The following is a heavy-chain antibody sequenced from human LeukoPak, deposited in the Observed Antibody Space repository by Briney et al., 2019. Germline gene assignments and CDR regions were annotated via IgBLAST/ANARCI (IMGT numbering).Heavy chain of an antibody. Sequence: GGSLRLSCAASGFTFSSYSMNWVRQAPGKGLEWVSSISSSSSCIYYADSVKGRFTISRDNAKNSLYLQMNSLRAEDTAVYYCARDGRSGWSYYYYYYYMDVWGKGTTVTVSS. CDR2: ISSSSSCI. CDR3: ARDGRSGWSYYYYYYYMDV. D-gene: IGHD6-19*01. J-gene: IGHJ6*03. CDR1: GFTFSSYS. V-gene: IGHV3-21*01.